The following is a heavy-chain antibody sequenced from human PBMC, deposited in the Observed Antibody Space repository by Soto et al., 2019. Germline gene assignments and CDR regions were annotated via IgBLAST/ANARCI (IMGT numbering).Heavy chain of an antibody. V-gene: IGHV4-59*01. Sequence: ETLSLTCTGSGGSMSRYYWSWSRQPPGKGKEWIGYIYYSGSTNYNPSLKSRVTISVDSSKNQFSLKLSSVTAADTAVYYFSCFCYDDSLFAYFDYWGQGTLVTVSS. D-gene: IGHD3-16*01. CDR3: SCFCYDDSLFAYFDY. J-gene: IGHJ4*02. CDR1: GGSMSRYY. CDR2: IYYSGST.